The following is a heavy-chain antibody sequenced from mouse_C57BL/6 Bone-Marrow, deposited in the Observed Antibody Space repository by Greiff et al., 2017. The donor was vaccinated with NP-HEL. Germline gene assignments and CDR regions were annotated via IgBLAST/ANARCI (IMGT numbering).Heavy chain of an antibody. CDR1: GFTFSSYG. V-gene: IGHV5-6*01. CDR3: ARVLYGSSYVGYYFDD. D-gene: IGHD1-1*01. CDR2: ISSGGSYT. Sequence: EVMLVESGGDLVKPGGSLKLSCAASGFTFSSYGMSWVRQTPDKRLEWVATISSGGSYTYYPDSVKGRFTISRDNAKNTLYLQMSSLKSEDTAMYYCARVLYGSSYVGYYFDDWGQGTTLTVSS. J-gene: IGHJ2*01.